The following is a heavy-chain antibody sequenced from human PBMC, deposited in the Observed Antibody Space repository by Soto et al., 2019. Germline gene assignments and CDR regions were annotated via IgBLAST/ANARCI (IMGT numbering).Heavy chain of an antibody. CDR1: GFTFSSYG. Sequence: GGSLRLSCAASGFTFSSYGMHWVRQAPGKGLEWVAVISYDGSNKYYADSVKGRFTISRDNSKNTLYLQMNSLRAEDTAVYYCAKDGPYSGFLNWFDPWGQGTLVTVSS. J-gene: IGHJ5*02. D-gene: IGHD2-21*01. CDR3: AKDGPYSGFLNWFDP. CDR2: ISYDGSNK. V-gene: IGHV3-30*18.